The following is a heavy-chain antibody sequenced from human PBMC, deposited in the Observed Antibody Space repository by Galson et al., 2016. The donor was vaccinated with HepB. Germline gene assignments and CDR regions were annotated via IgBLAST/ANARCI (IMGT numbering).Heavy chain of an antibody. Sequence: SLRLSCAASGFTFTNYAMTWVRPAPGKGLQWVSGISGSINATYYADSVKGRFIISRDDSKNTLYLQMHSLRAEDTALYYCAKLPSRYYGSGAGYGMDIWGQGTMVTVSS. CDR1: GFTFTNYA. D-gene: IGHD3-10*01. CDR2: ISGSINAT. CDR3: AKLPSRYYGSGAGYGMDI. J-gene: IGHJ6*02. V-gene: IGHV3-23*01.